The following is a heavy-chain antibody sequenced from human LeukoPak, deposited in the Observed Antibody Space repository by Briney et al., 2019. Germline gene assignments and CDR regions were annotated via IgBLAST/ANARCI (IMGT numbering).Heavy chain of an antibody. Sequence: PSGTLSLTCAVSGGSISSSSWWSWVRQPPGKGLEWIGEIYHSGSTNYNPSLKSRITISVDKSKNQFSLKLSSVTAADTAVYYCARDDYDSSGFHYWYFDLWGRGTLVTVSS. CDR3: ARDDYDSSGFHYWYFDL. CDR2: IYHSGST. J-gene: IGHJ2*01. D-gene: IGHD3-22*01. CDR1: GGSISSSSW. V-gene: IGHV4-4*02.